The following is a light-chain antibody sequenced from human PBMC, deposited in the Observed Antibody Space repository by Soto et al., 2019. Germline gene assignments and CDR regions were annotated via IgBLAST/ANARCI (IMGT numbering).Light chain of an antibody. V-gene: IGLV2-14*01. CDR2: DVS. CDR3: SSYTSSSTPLPVV. CDR1: SSDVGGYNY. J-gene: IGLJ2*01. Sequence: QSALTQPASVSGSPGQSITISCTGTSSDVGGYNYVSWYQQHPGKAPKLMIYDVSNRPSGVSNRFSGSKSGNTASLTISGLQAEDEDDYYCSSYTSSSTPLPVVFGGGTKLTVL.